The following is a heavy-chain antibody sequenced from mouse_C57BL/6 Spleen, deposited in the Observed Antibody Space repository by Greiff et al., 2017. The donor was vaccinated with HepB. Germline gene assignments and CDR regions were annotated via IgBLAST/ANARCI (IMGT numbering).Heavy chain of an antibody. CDR3: AKVYYGSSYWYFDV. V-gene: IGHV1-72*01. D-gene: IGHD1-1*01. Sequence: LQESGAELVKPGASVKLSCKASGYTFTSYWMHWVKQRPGRGLEWIGRIDPNSGGTKYNEKFKSKATLTVDKPSSTAYMQLSSLTSEDSAVYYCAKVYYGSSYWYFDVWGTGTPVTVSS. CDR2: IDPNSGGT. CDR1: GYTFTSYW. J-gene: IGHJ1*03.